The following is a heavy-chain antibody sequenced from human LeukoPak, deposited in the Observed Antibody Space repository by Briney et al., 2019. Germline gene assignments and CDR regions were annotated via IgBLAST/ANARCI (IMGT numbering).Heavy chain of an antibody. CDR2: IYSGGST. D-gene: IGHD2-15*01. J-gene: IGHJ4*02. Sequence: PGGPLRLSCAASGFTVSSNYMSWVRQAPGKGLEWVSVIYSGGSTYYADSVKGRFTISRDNSKNTLYLQMNSLRAEDTAVYYCARDPLYCSGGSCQTAWGQGTLVTVSS. CDR3: ARDPLYCSGGSCQTA. CDR1: GFTVSSNY. V-gene: IGHV3-53*01.